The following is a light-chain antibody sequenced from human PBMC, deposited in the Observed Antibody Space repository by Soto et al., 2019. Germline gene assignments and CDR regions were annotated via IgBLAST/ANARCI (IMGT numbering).Light chain of an antibody. CDR2: DDN. J-gene: IGLJ1*01. CDR1: SSNIGGNS. V-gene: IGLV1-51*01. CDR3: GSWDSRMSAYG. Sequence: QSVLTQPPSVSAAPGQKVTISCSGSSSNIGGNSVSWYQQLPGTAPKLLIYDDNKRPSGIPDRFSGSKSGTSATLGITGFQTGEETDYYCGSWDSRMSAYGFGAGIKVTVL.